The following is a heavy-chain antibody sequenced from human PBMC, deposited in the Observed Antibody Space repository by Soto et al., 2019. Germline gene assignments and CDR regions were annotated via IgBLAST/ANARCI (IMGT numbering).Heavy chain of an antibody. D-gene: IGHD2-2*01. CDR3: AKDRWDIVVVPAGPFDAFDI. Sequence: GGSLRLSCAASGFTFSSYAMSWVRQAPGKGLEWVSAISGSGGSTYYADSVKGRFTISRDNSKNTLYLQMNSLRAEDTAVYYCAKDRWDIVVVPAGPFDAFDIWGQGTMVTVSS. J-gene: IGHJ3*02. V-gene: IGHV3-23*01. CDR2: ISGSGGST. CDR1: GFTFSSYA.